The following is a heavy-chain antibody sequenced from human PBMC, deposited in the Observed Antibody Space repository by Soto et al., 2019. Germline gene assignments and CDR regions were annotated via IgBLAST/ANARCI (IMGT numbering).Heavy chain of an antibody. D-gene: IGHD6-13*01. CDR2: IDNSGGGT. CDR3: AKEYAAAGFPLFNY. CDR1: GFSFNIFA. J-gene: IGHJ4*02. V-gene: IGHV3-23*01. Sequence: PGGSLRLSCAASGFSFNIFAMSWVRQAPGKGLEWVSGIDNSGGGTYYPDSVRGRFTISRDNSKSTLYLQMNSLRAEDTATYYCAKEYAAAGFPLFNYWGQGTLVTVSS.